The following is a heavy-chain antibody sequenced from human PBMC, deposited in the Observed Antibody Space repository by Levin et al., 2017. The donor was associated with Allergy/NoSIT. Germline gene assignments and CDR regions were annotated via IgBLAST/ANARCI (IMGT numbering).Heavy chain of an antibody. J-gene: IGHJ4*02. CDR3: ARENGGSGSLWFLDY. Sequence: GGSLRLSCAASGFTFSSYWMSWVRQAPGKGLEWVANIKQDGSEKYYVDSVKGRFTISRDNAKNSLYLQMNSLRAEDTAVYYCARENGGSGSLWFLDYWGQGTLVTVSS. V-gene: IGHV3-7*01. CDR1: GFTFSSYW. D-gene: IGHD6-19*01. CDR2: IKQDGSEK.